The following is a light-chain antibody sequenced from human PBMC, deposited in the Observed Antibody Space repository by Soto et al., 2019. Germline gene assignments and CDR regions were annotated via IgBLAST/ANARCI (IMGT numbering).Light chain of an antibody. J-gene: IGLJ3*02. CDR1: SSNFGTFNF. Sequence: QSALAQPASVSGSPGQSITFSCTGASSNFGTFNFVSWYQQYTGNAPKLIIFEVNKRPPGISLRFSGSTSGKTASLPISGLQAEDEPDYHCSSYPSRSWVSGGWTK. CDR3: SSYPSRSWV. V-gene: IGLV2-14*02. CDR2: EVN.